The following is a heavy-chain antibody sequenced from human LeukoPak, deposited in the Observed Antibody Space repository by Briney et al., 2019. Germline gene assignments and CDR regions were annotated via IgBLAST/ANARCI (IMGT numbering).Heavy chain of an antibody. Sequence: SETLSLTCTVSGGPISSYYWLWLRQPPGKGLEGIGYTYYSGSTNYNPSLKSRVTISVDTSKNQFSLQLSSVAAADTAVYYCATSYYYGSGSPGFLWGQGNLVTVSS. V-gene: IGHV4-59*01. D-gene: IGHD3-10*01. J-gene: IGHJ4*02. CDR1: GGPISSYY. CDR3: ATSYYYGSGSPGFL. CDR2: TYYSGST.